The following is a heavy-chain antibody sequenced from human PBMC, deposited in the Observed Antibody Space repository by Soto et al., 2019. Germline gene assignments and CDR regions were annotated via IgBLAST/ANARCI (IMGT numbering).Heavy chain of an antibody. CDR2: IYYSGST. D-gene: IGHD6-13*01. CDR1: GGSISSYY. J-gene: IGHJ4*02. CDR3: ARHFSPYSSSWFDY. V-gene: IGHV4-59*08. Sequence: SETLSLTCTVSGGSISSYYWSWIRQPPGKGLEWIGYIYYSGSTNYNPSLKSRVTISVDTSKNQFSLKLSSVTAADTAVYYCARHFSPYSSSWFDYWGQGTLVTVSS.